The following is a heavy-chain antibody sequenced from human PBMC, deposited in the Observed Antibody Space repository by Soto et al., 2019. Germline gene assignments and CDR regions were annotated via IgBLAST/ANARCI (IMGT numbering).Heavy chain of an antibody. D-gene: IGHD2-21*02. CDR1: GFTFSGSA. V-gene: IGHV3-73*01. Sequence: HPGGSLRLSCAASGFTFSGSAVHWVRQASGKGLEWVGRIRSKVNSYATTYAASVKGRFIISRDDSKNTAYLQMNSLKSDDTAVYYCTRHEAYCGGDCHKFGWFDPWSQGSLVTVSS. J-gene: IGHJ5*02. CDR2: IRSKVNSYAT. CDR3: TRHEAYCGGDCHKFGWFDP.